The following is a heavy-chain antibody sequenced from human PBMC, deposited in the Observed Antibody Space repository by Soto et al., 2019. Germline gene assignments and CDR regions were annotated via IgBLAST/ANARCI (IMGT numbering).Heavy chain of an antibody. CDR3: ARHAVHSSGFIDY. V-gene: IGHV4-39*01. CDR2: IYYSGST. Sequence: PSVTNCVTWSVADGKSGGSGGYWVWKRQPPGKGLEWIGSIYYSGSTYYNPSLKSRVTISVDTSKNQFSLKLSSVTAADTAVYYCARHAVHSSGFIDYWVQETLVTV. CDR1: DGKSGGSGGY. J-gene: IGHJ4*02. D-gene: IGHD6-19*01.